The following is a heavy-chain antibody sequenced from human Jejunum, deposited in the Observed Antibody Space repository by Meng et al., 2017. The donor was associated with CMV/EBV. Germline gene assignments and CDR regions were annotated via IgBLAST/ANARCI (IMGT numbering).Heavy chain of an antibody. V-gene: IGHV4-4*07. CDR1: GGSISDYY. Sequence: QVLLQESGPGLVKPSETLSLPCTVSGGSISDYYWSWIRQPAGKGLEWIGRIYSNGATNYNPSLKSRVTMSVDTSKNQFSLKLSSVTAADTAVYFCARDMHREVVIQDYWGQGTLVTVSS. CDR2: IYSNGAT. CDR3: ARDMHREVVIQDY. D-gene: IGHD3-10*01. J-gene: IGHJ4*02.